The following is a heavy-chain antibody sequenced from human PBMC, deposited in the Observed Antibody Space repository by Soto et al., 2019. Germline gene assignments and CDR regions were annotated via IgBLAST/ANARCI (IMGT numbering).Heavy chain of an antibody. V-gene: IGHV4-59*01. J-gene: IGHJ4*02. D-gene: IGHD1-26*01. CDR2: IYYSGST. CDR1: GGSISSYY. CDR3: ARNLRWELAFDY. Sequence: PSETLSLTCTVSGGSISSYYWSWIRQPPGKGLEWIGYIYYSGSTNYNPSLKSRVTISVDTTKNQFSLKLSSVTASDTAVYYCARNLRWELAFDYWGQGTLVTV.